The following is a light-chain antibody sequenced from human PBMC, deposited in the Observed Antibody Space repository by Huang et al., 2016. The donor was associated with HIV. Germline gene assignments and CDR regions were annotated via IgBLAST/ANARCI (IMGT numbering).Light chain of an antibody. CDR3: MQALQTPRT. Sequence: DIVMPQSPLSLPVTPGEPASISCRSSQSLLSTKGYNYLDWYLQKPGQSPQLVIYLGSNRAPGVPYRFSGSGSGTDFTLKISRVEAEDVGVYYCMQALQTPRTFGQGTKVEIK. V-gene: IGKV2-28*01. CDR2: LGS. J-gene: IGKJ1*01. CDR1: QSLLSTKGYNY.